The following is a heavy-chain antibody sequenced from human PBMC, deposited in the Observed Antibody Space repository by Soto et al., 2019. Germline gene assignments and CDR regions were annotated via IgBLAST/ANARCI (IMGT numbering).Heavy chain of an antibody. D-gene: IGHD6-19*01. J-gene: IGHJ4*02. Sequence: SQTLSLTCAISGDSVSSTSAAWSWIRQSPSRGLEWLGRTYYRSKWYSDYAVSVKSRITINPDTSKNQFSLQLNSVTPEDTAVYYCARGSYYSGWVWGQGTLVTVST. CDR3: ARGSYYSGWV. V-gene: IGHV6-1*01. CDR1: GDSVSSTSAA. CDR2: TYYRSKWYS.